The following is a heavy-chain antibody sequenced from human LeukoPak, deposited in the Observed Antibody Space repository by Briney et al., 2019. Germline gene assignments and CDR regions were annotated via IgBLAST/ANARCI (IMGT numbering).Heavy chain of an antibody. Sequence: RASVKVSCKASGYTFTSYGISWVRQAPGQGLEWMGWINPNSGGTNYAQKFQGRVTMTRDTSISTAYMELSRLRSDDTAVYYCARGRYSSSSHYFDYWGQGTLVTVSS. V-gene: IGHV1-2*02. CDR2: INPNSGGT. D-gene: IGHD6-6*01. CDR3: ARGRYSSSSHYFDY. J-gene: IGHJ4*02. CDR1: GYTFTSYG.